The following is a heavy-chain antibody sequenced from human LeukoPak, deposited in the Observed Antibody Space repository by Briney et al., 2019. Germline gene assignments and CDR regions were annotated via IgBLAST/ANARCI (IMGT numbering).Heavy chain of an antibody. J-gene: IGHJ4*02. D-gene: IGHD6-6*01. CDR1: GYTFTSYY. Sequence: ASVKVSCKASGYTFTSYYMHWVRQAPGQGLEWTGIINPSGGSTSYAQKFQGRVTMTRDMSTSTVYMELSSLRSEDTAVYYCARSIAARRTYFDYWGQGTLVTVSS. V-gene: IGHV1-46*01. CDR2: INPSGGST. CDR3: ARSIAARRTYFDY.